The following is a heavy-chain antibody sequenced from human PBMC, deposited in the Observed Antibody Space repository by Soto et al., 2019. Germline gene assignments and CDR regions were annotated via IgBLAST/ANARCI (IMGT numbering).Heavy chain of an antibody. CDR1: GYTFTGYY. Sequence: ASVKVSCKASGYTFTGYYMHWVRQAPGQGLEWMGWMNPNSGNTGYAQKFQGRVTMTRNTSISTAYMELSSLRSEDTAVYYCARGRVTYYYDSSGYSMAYGMDVWGQGTTVTVSS. CDR3: ARGRVTYYYDSSGYSMAYGMDV. V-gene: IGHV1-8*02. J-gene: IGHJ6*02. D-gene: IGHD3-22*01. CDR2: MNPNSGNT.